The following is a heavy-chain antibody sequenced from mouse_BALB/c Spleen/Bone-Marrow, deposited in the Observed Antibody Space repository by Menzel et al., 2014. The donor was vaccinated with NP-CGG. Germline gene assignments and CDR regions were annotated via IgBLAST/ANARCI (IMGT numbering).Heavy chain of an antibody. Sequence: VQLVESGAELVRPGSSVKISCKASGYAFSGYWMNWAKQRPGQGLEWIGQIYPGDGDTDYNGKFKGKATLTADKSSSTAYMQLSSLTSEDSAVYFCARGGISVDYWGQGTTLTVSS. CDR1: GYAFSGYW. CDR2: IYPGDGDT. J-gene: IGHJ2*01. V-gene: IGHV1-80*01. CDR3: ARGGISVDY.